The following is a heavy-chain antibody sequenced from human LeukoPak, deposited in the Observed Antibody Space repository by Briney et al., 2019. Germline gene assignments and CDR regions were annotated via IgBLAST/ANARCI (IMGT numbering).Heavy chain of an antibody. D-gene: IGHD2-21*02. CDR2: ISGSGGST. CDR1: GLTFSGNA. J-gene: IGHJ1*01. V-gene: IGHV3-23*01. CDR3: AKPAGADCGGDCYLQYFQH. Sequence: GGPLGLPVAAPGLTFSGNALTWSRRPPGRGLRGVSAISGSGGSTYYADSVKGRFTISRDNSKNTLYLQMNSLRAEDTAVYYCAKPAGADCGGDCYLQYFQHWGQGTLVTVSS.